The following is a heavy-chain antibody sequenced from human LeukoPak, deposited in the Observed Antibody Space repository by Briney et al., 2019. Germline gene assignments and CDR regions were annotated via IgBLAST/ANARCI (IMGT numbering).Heavy chain of an antibody. Sequence: GGSLRLSCAASGFTFSDYYMSWIRQAPGKGLEWVSYISSSGSTIYYADSVKGRFTISRDNAQNSLYPQMSSLRAEDTAVYYCARDRTGVYYYGMDVWGQGTTVTVSS. CDR1: GFTFSDYY. CDR3: ARDRTGVYYYGMDV. V-gene: IGHV3-11*01. J-gene: IGHJ6*02. CDR2: ISSSGSTI. D-gene: IGHD4-23*01.